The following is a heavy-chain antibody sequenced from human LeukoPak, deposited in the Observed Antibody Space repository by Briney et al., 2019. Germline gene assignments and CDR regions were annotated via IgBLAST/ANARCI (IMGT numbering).Heavy chain of an antibody. V-gene: IGHV3-23*01. D-gene: IGHD6-13*01. CDR2: ISGSGGST. Sequence: GGSLRLSCAASGFTFSSYAMSWVRQAPGKGLEWVSDISGSGGSTYYADSVKGPFTISRDNSKNTLYLQMNSLRAEDTAVYYCAKDSYSSRGPFDCWGQGTLVTVSS. CDR1: GFTFSSYA. CDR3: AKDSYSSRGPFDC. J-gene: IGHJ5*01.